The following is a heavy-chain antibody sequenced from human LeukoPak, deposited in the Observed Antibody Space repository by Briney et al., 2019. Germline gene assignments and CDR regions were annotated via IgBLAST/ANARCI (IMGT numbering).Heavy chain of an antibody. CDR3: ARDPRRGYSYGYIDY. D-gene: IGHD5-18*01. Sequence: PGGSLRLSCAASGFTFSSYSMNWVRQAPGKGLEWVSSISSSSSYIYYADSVRGRFTISGDNAKNSLYLQMNSLRAEDTAVYYCARDPRRGYSYGYIDYWGQGTLVTVSP. V-gene: IGHV3-21*01. CDR2: ISSSSSYI. CDR1: GFTFSSYS. J-gene: IGHJ4*02.